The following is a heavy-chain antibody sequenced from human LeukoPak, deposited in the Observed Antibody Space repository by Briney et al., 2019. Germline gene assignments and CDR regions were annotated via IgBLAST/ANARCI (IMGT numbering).Heavy chain of an antibody. D-gene: IGHD3-22*01. J-gene: IGHJ4*02. CDR2: IIPIFGTA. Sequence: ASVKVSCKASGYTFTGYYMHWVRQAPGQGLEWMGGIIPIFGTANYAQKFQGRVTITADKSTSTAYMELSSLRPEDTAVYYCARVSYYYDSSGAFDYWGQGTLVTVSS. V-gene: IGHV1-69*06. CDR1: GYTFTGYY. CDR3: ARVSYYYDSSGAFDY.